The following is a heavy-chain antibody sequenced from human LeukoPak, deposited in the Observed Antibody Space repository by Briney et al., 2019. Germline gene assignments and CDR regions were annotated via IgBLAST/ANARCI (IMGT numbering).Heavy chain of an antibody. CDR2: IRYGGSNK. V-gene: IGHV3-30*02. D-gene: IGHD1-1*01. CDR3: AKDGESGIQYTQGYFDY. Sequence: GGSLRLSCAASGFSFRDYAIYWVRQTPGKGLEWVAFIRYGGSNKIYADSVKGRFTISRDNCYNTVYLQMTGLRAEDTAVYYCAKDGESGIQYTQGYFDYWGQGTLVTVSS. CDR1: GFSFRDYA. J-gene: IGHJ4*02.